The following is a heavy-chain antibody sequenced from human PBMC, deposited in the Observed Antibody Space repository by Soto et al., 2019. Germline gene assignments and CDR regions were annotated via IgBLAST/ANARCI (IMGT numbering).Heavy chain of an antibody. CDR2: IIPSFGTA. CDR3: ASDGRQHHYYYYGMDV. Sequence: QVQLVQSGDEVKKPGSSGKVSCTASGVTFSSYAISWVRQAPGQGLEWMEGIIPSFGTANYAQKFQGRVTIAADASTSTADMELSSLRSEDTAVYYCASDGRQHHYYYYGMDVWGQGTTVTVSS. CDR1: GVTFSSYA. J-gene: IGHJ6*02. V-gene: IGHV1-69*12. D-gene: IGHD6-13*01.